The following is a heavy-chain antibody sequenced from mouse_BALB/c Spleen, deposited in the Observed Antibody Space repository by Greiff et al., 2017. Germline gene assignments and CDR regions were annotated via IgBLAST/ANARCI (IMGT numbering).Heavy chain of an antibody. V-gene: IGHV5-9-4*01. CDR3: ARDGGNYGMDY. Sequence: EVQRVESGGGLVKPGGSLKLSCAASGFTFSSYAMSWVRQSPEKRLEWVAEISSGGSYTYYPDTVTGRFTISRDNAKNTLYLEMSSLRSEDTAMYYCARDGGNYGMDYWGQGTSVTVSS. J-gene: IGHJ4*01. D-gene: IGHD2-1*01. CDR2: ISSGGSYT. CDR1: GFTFSSYA.